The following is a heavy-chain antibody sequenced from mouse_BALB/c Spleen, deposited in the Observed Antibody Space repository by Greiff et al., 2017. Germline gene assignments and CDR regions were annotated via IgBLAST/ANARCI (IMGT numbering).Heavy chain of an antibody. Sequence: DLVKPGASVKLSCKASGYTFTSYWINWIKQRPGQGLEWIGRIAPGSGSTYYNEMFKGKATLTVDTSSSTAYIQLSSLSSEDSAVFFCARGYVGGALDYWGQGTLVTVSS. CDR1: GYTFTSYW. J-gene: IGHJ4*01. CDR2: IAPGSGST. CDR3: ARGYVGGALDY. D-gene: IGHD1-2*01. V-gene: IGHV1S41*01.